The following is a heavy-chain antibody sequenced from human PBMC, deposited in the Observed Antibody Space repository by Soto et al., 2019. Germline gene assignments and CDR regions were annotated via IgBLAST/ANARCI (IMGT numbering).Heavy chain of an antibody. CDR3: ARTLMGGFDY. CDR1: GGSISSGGYY. D-gene: IGHD2-8*01. V-gene: IGHV4-31*03. Sequence: SETLSLTCTVSGGSISSGGYYWSWIRQHPGKGLEWIGYIYYSGSTYYNPSLKSRVTISVDTSKNQFSLKLSSVTAADTAVYYCARTLMGGFDYWGQGTLVTVSS. J-gene: IGHJ4*02. CDR2: IYYSGST.